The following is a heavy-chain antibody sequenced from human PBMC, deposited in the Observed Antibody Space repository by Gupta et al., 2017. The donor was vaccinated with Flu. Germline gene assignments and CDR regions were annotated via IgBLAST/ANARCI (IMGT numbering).Heavy chain of an antibody. CDR2: IKQDGSEK. CDR1: GFSFSSNY. CDR3: GRGRNLDV. J-gene: IGHJ6*02. D-gene: IGHD1-14*01. Sequence: EVELVESGGDLVQPGGSLRLSCAASGFSFSSNYMTWVRQAPGKGLEWVASIKQDGSEKYYVDSVKGRFTITRDNAKNSLYLQINSLRVEDTAVYYCGRGRNLDVWGQGTTVTVSS. V-gene: IGHV3-7*01.